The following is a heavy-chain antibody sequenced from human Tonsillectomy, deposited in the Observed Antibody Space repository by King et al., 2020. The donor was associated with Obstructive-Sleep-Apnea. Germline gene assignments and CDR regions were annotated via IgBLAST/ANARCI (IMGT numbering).Heavy chain of an antibody. Sequence: VQLQESGPGLVKPSETLSLTCTVSGGSISSYYWSWIRQPPGKGLEWIGYIYYSGSTNYNPSLKGRVTISVDTSKNQFSLKVSSVPAADTAVYYCARSTYYYYGMDVWGQGTTVTVSS. V-gene: IGHV4-59*08. J-gene: IGHJ6*02. CDR3: ARSTYYYYGMDV. CDR1: GGSISSYY. CDR2: IYYSGST.